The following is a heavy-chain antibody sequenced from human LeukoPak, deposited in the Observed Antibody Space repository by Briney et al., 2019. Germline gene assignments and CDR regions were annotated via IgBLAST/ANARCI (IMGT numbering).Heavy chain of an antibody. Sequence: PSETLSLTCTVSGGSISSYYWSWIRQPPGKGLEWIGEINHSGSTNYNPSLKSRVTISVDTSKNQFSLKLSSVTAADTAVYYCARGGYSSRGVGTRYYYYYMDVWGKGTTVTVSS. CDR3: ARGGYSSRGVGTRYYYYYMDV. D-gene: IGHD6-13*01. V-gene: IGHV4-34*01. CDR1: GGSISSYY. J-gene: IGHJ6*03. CDR2: INHSGST.